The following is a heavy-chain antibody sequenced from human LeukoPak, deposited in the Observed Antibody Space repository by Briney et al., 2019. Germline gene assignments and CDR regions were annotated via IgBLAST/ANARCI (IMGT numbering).Heavy chain of an antibody. J-gene: IGHJ4*02. V-gene: IGHV1-3*01. CDR3: ARAERQYSGSYYAY. CDR1: GYTFTSYA. CDR2: INAGNGNT. D-gene: IGHD1-26*01. Sequence: EASVKVSCKASGYTFTSYAMHWVRQAPGQRLEWMGWINAGNGNTKYSQKFQGRVTITRDTSASTAYMELSSLRSEDTAVYYCARAERQYSGSYYAYWGQGTLVTVSS.